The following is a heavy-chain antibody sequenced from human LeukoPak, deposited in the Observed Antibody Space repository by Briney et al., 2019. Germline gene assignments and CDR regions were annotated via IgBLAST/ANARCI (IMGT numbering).Heavy chain of an antibody. V-gene: IGHV4-39*01. Sequence: PSETLSLTCTVSGGAFSGNTYYWGWIRQPPGKGLEWIGSIYYSGSTYYNPSLKSRVTISVDTSKKQFSLKLTSVTAADTAVYFCARGTYGYYMDVWGKGTTVTVSS. CDR1: GGAFSGNTYY. J-gene: IGHJ6*03. D-gene: IGHD4-17*01. CDR3: ARGTYGYYMDV. CDR2: IYYSGST.